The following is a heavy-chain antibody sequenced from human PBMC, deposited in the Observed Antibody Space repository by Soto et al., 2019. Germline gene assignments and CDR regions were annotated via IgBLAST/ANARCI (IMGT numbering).Heavy chain of an antibody. D-gene: IGHD2-2*01. J-gene: IGHJ6*02. CDR3: AGRYYSSTSCPYYYYYGMDV. CDR1: GYTFTSYA. CDR2: INDGNGNT. V-gene: IGHV1-3*01. Sequence: QVQLVQSGAEVKKPGASVKVSCKASGYTFTSYAMHWVRQAPGQRLEWMGWINDGNGNTKYSQKCQGRVTITSDTSASTADMEVSSLRSEDTAVYYCAGRYYSSTSCPYYYYYGMDVWGQGTTVTVSS.